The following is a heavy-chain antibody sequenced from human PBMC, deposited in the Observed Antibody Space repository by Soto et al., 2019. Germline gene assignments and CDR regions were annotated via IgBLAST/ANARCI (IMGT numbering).Heavy chain of an antibody. Sequence: SETLSLTCTVSGGSTSSYYWSWIRQPAGKGLEWIGRIYTSGSTNYNPSLKSRVTMSVDTSKNQFSLKLSSVTAADTAVYYCASLYSYGSPDYYYGMDVWGQGTTVTVSS. CDR3: ASLYSYGSPDYYYGMDV. CDR2: IYTSGST. J-gene: IGHJ6*02. V-gene: IGHV4-4*07. CDR1: GGSTSSYY. D-gene: IGHD5-18*01.